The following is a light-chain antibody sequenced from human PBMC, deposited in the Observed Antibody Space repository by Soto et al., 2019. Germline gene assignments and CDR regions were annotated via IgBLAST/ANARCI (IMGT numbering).Light chain of an antibody. CDR1: QDISNY. J-gene: IGKJ1*01. CDR3: QQYNKWPLT. Sequence: DIQMTQSPSSLSASVGDRVTITCQASQDISNYLNWYQQKPGKAPKLLIYDASNLETGVPSRFSGSGSGTDFTLTISSLQSEDFTVYYCQQYNKWPLTFGQGTKVEIK. V-gene: IGKV1-33*01. CDR2: DAS.